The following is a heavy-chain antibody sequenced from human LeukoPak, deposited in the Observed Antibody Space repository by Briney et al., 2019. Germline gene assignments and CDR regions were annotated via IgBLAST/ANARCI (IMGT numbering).Heavy chain of an antibody. CDR1: GGSISSGGYY. J-gene: IGHJ5*02. V-gene: IGHV4-31*03. D-gene: IGHD3-16*01. CDR3: ARADGFGNWFDP. Sequence: PSETLSLTRTVSGGSISSGGYYWGWIRQHPGKGLEWIGYIYYSGSTYYNPSLKSRVTISVDTSKNQFSLKLSSVTAADTAVYYCARADGFGNWFDPWGQGTLVTVSS. CDR2: IYYSGST.